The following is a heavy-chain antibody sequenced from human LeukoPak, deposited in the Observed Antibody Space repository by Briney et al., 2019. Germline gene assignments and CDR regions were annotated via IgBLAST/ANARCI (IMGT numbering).Heavy chain of an antibody. D-gene: IGHD3-22*01. V-gene: IGHV4-34*01. CDR2: INHSGST. Sequence: SETLSLTCAVYGGSFSGYYWSWIRQPPGKGQEWIGEINHSGSTNYNPSLKSRVTISVDTSKNQFSLKLSSVTAADTAVYYCARARVWLSYYYYGMDVWGQGTTVTVSS. CDR3: ARARVWLSYYYYGMDV. CDR1: GGSFSGYY. J-gene: IGHJ6*02.